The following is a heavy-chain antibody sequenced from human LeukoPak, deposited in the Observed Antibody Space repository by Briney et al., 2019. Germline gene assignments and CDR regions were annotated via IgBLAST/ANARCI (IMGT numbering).Heavy chain of an antibody. D-gene: IGHD5-24*01. CDR1: GGTFSSYA. CDR3: ARVVDSNWFDP. Sequence: VASVKVSCKASGGTFSSYAISWVRQAPGQGLEWMGGIIPIFGTASYAQKFQGRVTITTDESTSTAYMELSSLRSEDTAVYYCARVVDSNWFDPWGQGTLVTVSS. J-gene: IGHJ5*02. V-gene: IGHV1-69*05. CDR2: IIPIFGTA.